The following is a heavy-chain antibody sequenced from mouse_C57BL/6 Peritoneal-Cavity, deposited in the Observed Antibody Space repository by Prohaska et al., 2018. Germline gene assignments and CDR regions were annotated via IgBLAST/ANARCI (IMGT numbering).Heavy chain of an antibody. Sequence: EVQLQQSGTVLARPGASVKMSCKTSGYTFTSYWMHWVKQRPGQGLEWIGAIYPGNSDTSYNQKFKGKAKLTAVTSASTDYMEPSSLTNEDSAVYYCTSQGYDYGYYYAMDYWGQGTSVTVSS. CDR3: TSQGYDYGYYYAMDY. V-gene: IGHV1-5*01. CDR2: IYPGNSDT. J-gene: IGHJ4*01. D-gene: IGHD2-4*01. CDR1: GYTFTSYW.